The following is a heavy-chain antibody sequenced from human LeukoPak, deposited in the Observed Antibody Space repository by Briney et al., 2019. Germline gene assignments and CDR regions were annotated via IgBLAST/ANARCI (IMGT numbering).Heavy chain of an antibody. CDR3: ARKRSSPDY. J-gene: IGHJ4*02. V-gene: IGHV3-11*06. CDR1: GFTFSDYY. CDR2: ISSSSSYT. Sequence: GGSLRLSCAASGFTFSDYYMSWIRQAPGKGLEWVSYISSSSSYTNYADSVRGRFTISRDNAKNSLYLQMNSLRAEDTAVYYCARKRSSPDYWGQGTLVTVSS.